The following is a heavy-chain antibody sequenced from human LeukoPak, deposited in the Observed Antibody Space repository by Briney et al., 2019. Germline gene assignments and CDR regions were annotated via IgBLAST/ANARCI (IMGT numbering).Heavy chain of an antibody. Sequence: GGSLRLSCAASGFTFSTYWMHWVRQAPGKGLWVSRIKSDGSSTSYADSAKGRFIISRDNAKNTLYLQMNSLRAEDTAVYYCAREYGFGSGSYYPWGQGTLVIVSS. D-gene: IGHD3-10*01. CDR3: AREYGFGSGSYYP. CDR2: IKSDGSST. CDR1: GFTFSTYW. J-gene: IGHJ5*02. V-gene: IGHV3-74*01.